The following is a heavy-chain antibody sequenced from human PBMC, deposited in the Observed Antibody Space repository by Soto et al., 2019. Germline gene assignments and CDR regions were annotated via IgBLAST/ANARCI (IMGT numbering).Heavy chain of an antibody. CDR1: GGFISRHY. CDR3: ARVPGP. CDR2: IDNSGST. Sequence: SETLSLTCTVSGGFISRHYWSWIRQPPGKGLECIGNIDNSGSTSYNPSLKSRVTISVDRSRTQFSLQLSSVTAADTAVYYCARVPGPWGQGTLVTVSS. V-gene: IGHV4-59*11. J-gene: IGHJ5*02.